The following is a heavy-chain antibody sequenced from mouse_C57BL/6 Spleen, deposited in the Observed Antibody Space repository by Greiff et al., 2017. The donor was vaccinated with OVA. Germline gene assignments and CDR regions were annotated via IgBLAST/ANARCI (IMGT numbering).Heavy chain of an antibody. J-gene: IGHJ4*01. D-gene: IGHD1-1*01. Sequence: EVKVVESGPVLVKPGASVKMSCKASGYTFTDYYMNWVKQSHGKSLEWIGVINPYNGGTSYNQKFKGKATLTVDKSSSTAYMELNSLTSEDSAVYYCARSRIYYYGSSYVDYAMDYWGQGTSVTVSS. CDR3: ARSRIYYYGSSYVDYAMDY. CDR1: GYTFTDYY. V-gene: IGHV1-19*01. CDR2: INPYNGGT.